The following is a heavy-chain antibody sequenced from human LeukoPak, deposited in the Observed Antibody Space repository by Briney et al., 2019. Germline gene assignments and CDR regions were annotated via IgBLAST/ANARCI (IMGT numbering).Heavy chain of an antibody. D-gene: IGHD3-10*01. J-gene: IGHJ4*02. CDR1: GGSISSYF. V-gene: IGHV4-59*01. CDR3: ARVYGSGGYVDY. Sequence: SETLSPTCTVSGGSISSYFWTWIRQPPGKGLECIGYIFYSGRTNYNPSLKSRVTISADTSKNQFSLKLSSVTDADTAVYYCARVYGSGGYVDYWGQGTLVTVSS. CDR2: IFYSGRT.